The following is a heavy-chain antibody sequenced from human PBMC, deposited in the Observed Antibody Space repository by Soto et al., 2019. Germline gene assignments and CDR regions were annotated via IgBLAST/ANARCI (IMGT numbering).Heavy chain of an antibody. D-gene: IGHD3-9*01. Sequence: PGGSLRLSCAASGFTFSSYAMSWVRQAPGKGLEWVSAISGSGGSTYYADSVKGRFTISRDNSKNTLYLQMNSLRAEDTAVYYCAKDWYYDILTGYYGDPWGQGTLVTVSS. CDR3: AKDWYYDILTGYYGDP. CDR2: ISGSGGST. V-gene: IGHV3-23*01. J-gene: IGHJ5*02. CDR1: GFTFSSYA.